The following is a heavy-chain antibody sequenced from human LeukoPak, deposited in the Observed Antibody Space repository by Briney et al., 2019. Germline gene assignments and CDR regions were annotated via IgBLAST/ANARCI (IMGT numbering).Heavy chain of an antibody. CDR2: FHTSGNT. D-gene: IGHD2-21*02. CDR3: GREVSGGDWRAIDP. Sequence: SETLSLTCAVSGGSISNYFWSWIRQPAGKGLEWIGRFHTSGNTNYNPSLKSRVTMSVDTSKNQFSLNLTSVTAADTAVYYCGREVSGGDWRAIDPWAREPWSPSPQ. V-gene: IGHV4-4*07. J-gene: IGHJ5*02. CDR1: GGSISNYF.